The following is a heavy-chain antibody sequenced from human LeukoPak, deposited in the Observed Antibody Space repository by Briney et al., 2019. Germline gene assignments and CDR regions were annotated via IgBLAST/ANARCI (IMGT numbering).Heavy chain of an antibody. CDR1: GFTFSTYA. D-gene: IGHD3-10*01. CDR3: TTADGTMVRGVIKYFQR. J-gene: IGHJ1*01. Sequence: PGGSLRLSCAASGFTFSTYAMSWVRQAPGKGLEWVGRIKSKTDGGTTDYAAPVKGRFTISRDDSKNTLYLQMNSLKTEDTAVYYCTTADGTMVRGVIKYFQRWGQGTLVTVSS. CDR2: IKSKTDGGTT. V-gene: IGHV3-15*01.